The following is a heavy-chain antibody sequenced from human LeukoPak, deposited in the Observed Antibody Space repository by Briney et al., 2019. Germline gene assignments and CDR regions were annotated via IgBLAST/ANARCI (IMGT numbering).Heavy chain of an antibody. CDR2: ISAYNGNT. D-gene: IGHD2-8*01. CDR1: GYTFTSYG. V-gene: IGHV1-18*01. J-gene: IGHJ4*02. Sequence: ASVKVSCKASGYTFTSYGISWVRQAPGQGLEWMGWISAYNGNTNYAQKLQGRVTMTRDTSISTAYMELSRLRSDDTAVYYCARAEEDIVLMVYAMGYWGQGTLVTVSS. CDR3: ARAEEDIVLMVYAMGY.